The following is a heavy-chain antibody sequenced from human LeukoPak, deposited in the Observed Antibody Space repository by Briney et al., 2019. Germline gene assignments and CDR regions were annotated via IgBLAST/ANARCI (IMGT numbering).Heavy chain of an antibody. V-gene: IGHV1-2*04. D-gene: IGHD3-22*01. CDR3: ARGSMIVVVKYFDY. CDR1: GYTFTDYY. Sequence: GASVKVSCKASGYTFTDYYMHWVRQAPGQGLEWMGWINPNSGDTNYAQNFQGWVTMTRDTSISTAYMELSRLRSDDTAVYYCARGSMIVVVKYFDYWGQGTLVTVSS. J-gene: IGHJ4*02. CDR2: INPNSGDT.